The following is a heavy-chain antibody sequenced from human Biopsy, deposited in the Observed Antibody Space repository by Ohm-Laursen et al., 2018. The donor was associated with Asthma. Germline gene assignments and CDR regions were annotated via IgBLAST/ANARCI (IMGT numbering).Heavy chain of an antibody. V-gene: IGHV1-3*01. Sequence: GASVKVSCKASGYTFINYAIHWVRQAPGQRLEWMGWINAGNGNTKYSQKFQGRVTISRDTSASTAYMDLSSLRSEDTAVYYCAGTYYDFLTGQVNDAFDMWGQGTMVTVSS. CDR2: INAGNGNT. D-gene: IGHD3-9*01. CDR3: AGTYYDFLTGQVNDAFDM. J-gene: IGHJ3*02. CDR1: GYTFINYA.